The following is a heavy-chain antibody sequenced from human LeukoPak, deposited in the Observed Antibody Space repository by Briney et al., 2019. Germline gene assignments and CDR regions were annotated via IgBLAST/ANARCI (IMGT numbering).Heavy chain of an antibody. CDR3: AREGVSSWYVVSPHLKYYFDY. J-gene: IGHJ4*02. V-gene: IGHV4-61*02. CDR1: GGSISSGSHY. D-gene: IGHD6-13*01. Sequence: SETLSLTCTVSGGSISSGSHYWTWIRQPAGKGLEWIGRIYTSGSTNYNPSLKSRVTISVDTSKNQFSLKLSSVTAADTAVYYCAREGVSSWYVVSPHLKYYFDYWGQGTLVTVSS. CDR2: IYTSGST.